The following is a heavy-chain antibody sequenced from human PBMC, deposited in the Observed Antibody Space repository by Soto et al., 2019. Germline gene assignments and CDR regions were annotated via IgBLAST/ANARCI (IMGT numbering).Heavy chain of an antibody. J-gene: IGHJ4*02. CDR1: GYTFTSYG. CDR2: ISAYNGNT. CDR3: ARDLRGAAAGTFDY. Sequence: ASVKVSCKASGYTFTSYGISWVRQAPGQGLEWMGWISAYNGNTNYAQKLQGRVTMTTDTSTSTAYMELRSLRSDDTAVYYCARDLRGAAAGTFDYWGQGTLVTVFS. D-gene: IGHD6-13*01. V-gene: IGHV1-18*01.